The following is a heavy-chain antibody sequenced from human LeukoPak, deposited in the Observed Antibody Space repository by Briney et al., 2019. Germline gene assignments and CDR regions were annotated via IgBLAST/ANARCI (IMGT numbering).Heavy chain of an antibody. CDR3: ASVWDRWFDS. J-gene: IGHJ5*01. CDR2: IKHKADGYII. CDR1: GFTFSDHY. Sequence: GGSLRLSCAASGFTFSDHYMEWVRQAPGKGLEWVGRIKHKADGYIIQYAASVKGRFIMSRAVSKHTRYLQMNSLKTRDKAAYYFASVWDRWFDSWGQGTLVTVSS. V-gene: IGHV3-72*01. D-gene: IGHD1-14*01.